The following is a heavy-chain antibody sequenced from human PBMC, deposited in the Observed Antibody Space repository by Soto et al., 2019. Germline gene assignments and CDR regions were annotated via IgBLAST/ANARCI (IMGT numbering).Heavy chain of an antibody. D-gene: IGHD2-15*01. V-gene: IGHV3-21*01. Sequence: GGSLRLSCAASGFTFSIYSMKWFRQAPGKGLEWVSSISSSSSYIYYADSVKGRFTISRDNAKNSLYLQMNSLRAEDTAVYYCARAAGYCSGGSCYYYYYYMDVWGKGTTVTVSS. CDR2: ISSSSSYI. CDR3: ARAAGYCSGGSCYYYYYYMDV. J-gene: IGHJ6*03. CDR1: GFTFSIYS.